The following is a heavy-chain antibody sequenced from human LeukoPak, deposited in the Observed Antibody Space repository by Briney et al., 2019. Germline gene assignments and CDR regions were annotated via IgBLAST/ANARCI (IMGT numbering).Heavy chain of an antibody. D-gene: IGHD3-3*01. CDR3: ARDTPPEMDYDFWSGLIYNWFDP. CDR1: GYSISSGYY. V-gene: IGHV4-38-2*02. CDR2: IYHSGST. Sequence: PSETLSLTCTVSGYSISSGYYWGWIRQPPGKGLEWIGSIYHSGSTYYNPSLKSRVTISVDTSKNQFSLKLSSVTAADTAVYYCARDTPPEMDYDFWSGLIYNWFDPWGQGTLVTVSS. J-gene: IGHJ5*02.